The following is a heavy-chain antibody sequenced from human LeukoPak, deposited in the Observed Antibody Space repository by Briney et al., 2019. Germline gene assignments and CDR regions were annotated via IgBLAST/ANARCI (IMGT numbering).Heavy chain of an antibody. D-gene: IGHD3-10*01. V-gene: IGHV4-30-2*01. Sequence: SETLSLTCAVSGGSISSGGYSWSWIRQPPGKGLEWIGYIYHSGSTYYNPSLKSRVTISVDRSKNQFSLELSSVTAADTAVYYCARGLMVRGVMHDAFDIWGQGTMVTVSS. J-gene: IGHJ3*02. CDR1: GGSISSGGYS. CDR3: ARGLMVRGVMHDAFDI. CDR2: IYHSGST.